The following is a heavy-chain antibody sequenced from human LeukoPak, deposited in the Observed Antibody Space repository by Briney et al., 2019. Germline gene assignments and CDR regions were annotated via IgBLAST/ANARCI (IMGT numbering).Heavy chain of an antibody. V-gene: IGHV3-11*01. CDR2: IDMSGRTI. J-gene: IGHJ6*02. CDR1: GFTFSDWY. Sequence: GGSLRLSCAASGFTFSDWYMSWIRQAPGKGLEWVSYIDMSGRTIYYADSVKGRFTISRDNARNSLYLQMSSLRAEDTAVYYCARGHYGLDVWGQGTTVTVSS. CDR3: ARGHYGLDV.